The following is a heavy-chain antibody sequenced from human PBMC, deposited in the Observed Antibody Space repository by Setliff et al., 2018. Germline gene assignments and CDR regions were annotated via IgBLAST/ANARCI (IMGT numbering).Heavy chain of an antibody. Sequence: ASVKVSCKASGYTFTNYGINWVRQAPGQGLEWLGWISAYNGNTHYAQKLQGRASMTTDTSTSTAYMELRSLRSDDTAVYYCARVYTLTIPPDYWGQGTLVTVSS. CDR2: ISAYNGNT. J-gene: IGHJ4*02. D-gene: IGHD4-17*01. CDR3: ARVYTLTIPPDY. CDR1: GYTFTNYG. V-gene: IGHV1-18*01.